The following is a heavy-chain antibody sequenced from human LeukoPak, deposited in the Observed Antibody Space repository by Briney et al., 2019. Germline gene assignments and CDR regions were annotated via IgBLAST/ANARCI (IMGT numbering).Heavy chain of an antibody. D-gene: IGHD6-19*01. CDR2: IYTSGNT. V-gene: IGHV4-4*07. CDR1: GGSISSYY. CDR3: ARDGRIAVAGTNWFDP. J-gene: IGHJ5*02. Sequence: PSETLSLTCTVSGGSISSYYWSWVRQPAGKGLEWIGRIYTSGNTNYNPSLKGRVTMSVDTSKNQFSLNLSSVTAADTAVYYCARDGRIAVAGTNWFDPWGQGTLVTVSS.